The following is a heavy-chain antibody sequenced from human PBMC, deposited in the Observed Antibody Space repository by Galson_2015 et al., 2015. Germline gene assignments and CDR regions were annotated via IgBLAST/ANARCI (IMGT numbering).Heavy chain of an antibody. CDR3: ARVIAVIHNTQYYFDY. J-gene: IGHJ4*02. Sequence: TLSLTCTVSGGSISSGGYYWSWIRQHPGKGLEWIGYIYYSGSTYYNPSLKSRVTISVDTSKNQFSLKLSSVTAADTAVYYCARVIAVIHNTQYYFDYWGQGTLVTVSS. V-gene: IGHV4-31*03. CDR1: GGSISSGGYY. D-gene: IGHD6-19*01. CDR2: IYYSGST.